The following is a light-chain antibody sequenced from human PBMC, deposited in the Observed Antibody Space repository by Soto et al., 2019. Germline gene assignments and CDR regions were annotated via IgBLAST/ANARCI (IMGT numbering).Light chain of an antibody. J-gene: IGLJ1*01. Sequence: QSALTQPASVSGSPGQSITIPCTGTSSDIGNYNAVSWYQQHPGKAPKLIIYEVTNRPSGVSDRFSGSKSGNTASLTISGLQAEDEADYYCGSWTNYRTYVFENGTNVT. CDR2: EVT. CDR1: SSDIGNYNA. CDR3: GSWTNYRTYV. V-gene: IGLV2-14*01.